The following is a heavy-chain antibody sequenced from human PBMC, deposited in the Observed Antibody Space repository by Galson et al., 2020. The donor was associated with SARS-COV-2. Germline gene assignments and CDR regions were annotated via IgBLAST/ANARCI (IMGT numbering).Heavy chain of an antibody. CDR2: IGTAGDT. CDR3: ARGAHSSSSGVRYGLDV. J-gene: IGHJ6*02. Sequence: GGSLRLSCAASGFSFNSYDMHWVRQAPGKGLEWVSAIGTAGDTYYADSVKGRFTIYRENAKNSLYLQLSSLRAGDTAVYYCARGAHSSSSGVRYGLDVWGQVTTVTVSS. V-gene: IGHV3-13*01. D-gene: IGHD6-6*01. CDR1: GFSFNSYD.